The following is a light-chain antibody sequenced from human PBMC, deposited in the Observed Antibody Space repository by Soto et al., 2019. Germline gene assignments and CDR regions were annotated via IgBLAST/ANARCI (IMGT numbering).Light chain of an antibody. CDR3: RAYAGTQTRYL. V-gene: IGLV2-8*01. Sequence: QSALTQPPSASGSPGQSVTISCTGKNSDVGSYNDVSWYQHHPGKAPKLMIFEVSKRPSGVPDRFSGSKSGNTASLTVSGLQAEDEADYYCRAYAGTQTRYLFGTGTKLTVL. CDR2: EVS. J-gene: IGLJ1*01. CDR1: NSDVGSYND.